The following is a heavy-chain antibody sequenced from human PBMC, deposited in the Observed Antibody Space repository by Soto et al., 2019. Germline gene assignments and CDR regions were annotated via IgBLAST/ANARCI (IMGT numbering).Heavy chain of an antibody. CDR3: ARAIAALTNWFDP. D-gene: IGHD6-6*01. V-gene: IGHV4-59*01. CDR1: GGSISSYY. Sequence: SETLSLTCTVSGGSISSYYWSWIRQPPGKGLEWIGYIYHTGSTNYNPSLKSRVTISVDTSKNQFSLKLTSVTAADTAVYYCARAIAALTNWFDPWGQGTLVTVSS. J-gene: IGHJ5*02. CDR2: IYHTGST.